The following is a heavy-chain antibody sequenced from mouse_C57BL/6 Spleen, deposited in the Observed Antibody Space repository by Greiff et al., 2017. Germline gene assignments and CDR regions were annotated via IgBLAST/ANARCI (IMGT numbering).Heavy chain of an antibody. CDR1: GYTFTSYW. Sequence: VQLQQPGAELVRPGSSVKLSCKASGYTFTSYWMHWVKQRPIQGLEWIGNIDPSDSETHYNQKFKDKATLTVDKSSSTAYMQLSSLTSEDSAVYYCARKRSYSNYFYFDYWGQGTTLTVSS. J-gene: IGHJ2*01. CDR3: ARKRSYSNYFYFDY. D-gene: IGHD2-5*01. CDR2: IDPSDSET. V-gene: IGHV1-52*01.